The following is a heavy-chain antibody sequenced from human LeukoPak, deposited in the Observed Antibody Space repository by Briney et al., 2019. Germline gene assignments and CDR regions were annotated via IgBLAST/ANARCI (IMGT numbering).Heavy chain of an antibody. V-gene: IGHV3-23*01. CDR2: ISGSGGST. D-gene: IGHD6-19*01. J-gene: IGHJ4*02. Sequence: GGSLRLSRAASGFTFSSYAMSWVRKAPGKGLEWVSAISGSGGSTYYADSVKGRFTISRDNSKNTLYLQMNSLRAEDTAVYYCAKDFNPIAVAGLFDYWGQGTLVTVSS. CDR3: AKDFNPIAVAGLFDY. CDR1: GFTFSSYA.